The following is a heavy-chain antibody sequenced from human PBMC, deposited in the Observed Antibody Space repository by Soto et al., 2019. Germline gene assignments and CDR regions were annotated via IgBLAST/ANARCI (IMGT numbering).Heavy chain of an antibody. CDR2: ISGSGGST. J-gene: IGHJ4*02. Sequence: PGGSLRLSCAASGFTFSSYAMSWVRQAPGKGLEWVSAISGSGGSTYYADSVKGRFTISRDNSKNTLYLQMNSLRTEDTAVYYCAKRSSRFLIYFDSWGQGTLVTVSS. CDR3: AKRSSRFLIYFDS. D-gene: IGHD3-10*01. V-gene: IGHV3-23*01. CDR1: GFTFSSYA.